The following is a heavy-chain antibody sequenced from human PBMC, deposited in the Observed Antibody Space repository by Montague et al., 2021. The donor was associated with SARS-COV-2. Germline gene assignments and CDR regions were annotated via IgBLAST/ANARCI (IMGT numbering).Heavy chain of an antibody. Sequence: TLSLTCTVYGDSISSGGYFWNWIRQHPEKGLEYIGYISYSGSTDYNPSFRSRVSISMDTSENQFSLKMNSVTAADTAVYYCAESGPLGSSNPFEYWGQGVLVTVSS. J-gene: IGHJ4*02. V-gene: IGHV4-31*03. CDR1: GDSISSGGYF. CDR3: AESGPLGSSNPFEY. D-gene: IGHD4-11*01. CDR2: ISYSGST.